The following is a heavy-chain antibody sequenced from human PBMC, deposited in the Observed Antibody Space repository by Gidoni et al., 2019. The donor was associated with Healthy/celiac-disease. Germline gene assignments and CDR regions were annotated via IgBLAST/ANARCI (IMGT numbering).Heavy chain of an antibody. Sequence: EVQLVESGGGLIQPGGSLRLSCAASGFTVSSNYMSWFRQAPGKGLEWVSVICSGGSTYYADSVKGRFTISRDNSKNTLYLQMNSLRAEDTAVYYCTKLVVVQMYYFDYWGQGTLVTVSS. D-gene: IGHD3-22*01. CDR1: GFTVSSNY. CDR3: TKLVVVQMYYFDY. CDR2: ICSGGST. V-gene: IGHV3-53*01. J-gene: IGHJ4*02.